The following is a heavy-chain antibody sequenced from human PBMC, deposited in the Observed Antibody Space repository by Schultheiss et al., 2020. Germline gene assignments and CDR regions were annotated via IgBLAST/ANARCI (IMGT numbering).Heavy chain of an antibody. CDR1: GGSISGYY. CDR2: IYTSGST. D-gene: IGHD3-9*01. V-gene: IGHV4-4*07. J-gene: IGHJ6*02. Sequence: SETLSLTCTVSGGSISGYYWSWIRQPPGKGLEWIGRIYTSGSTNYNPSLKSRVTISVDTSKNQFSLKLSSVTAADTAVYYCARVDDILTGPRYGMDVWGQGTTVTVSS. CDR3: ARVDDILTGPRYGMDV.